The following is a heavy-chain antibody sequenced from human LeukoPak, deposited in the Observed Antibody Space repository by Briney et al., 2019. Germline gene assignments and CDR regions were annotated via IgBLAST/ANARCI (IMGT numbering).Heavy chain of an antibody. Sequence: PSETLSLTCTVSGGSISSYYWSWIRQPAGKGLEWIGRIYTSGSTNYNPSLKSRVTMSVDTSKNQFSLKLSSVTAADTAVYYCARDRKVVAASYYYGMDVWGQGTTVTVSS. D-gene: IGHD2-15*01. V-gene: IGHV4-4*07. J-gene: IGHJ6*02. CDR1: GGSISSYY. CDR2: IYTSGST. CDR3: ARDRKVVAASYYYGMDV.